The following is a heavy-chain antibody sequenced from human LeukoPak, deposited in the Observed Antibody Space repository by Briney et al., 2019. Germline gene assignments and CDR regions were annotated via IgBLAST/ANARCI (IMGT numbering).Heavy chain of an antibody. CDR2: ISSSSSYI. Sequence: PGGSLRLSCAASGFTFSSYSMNWVRQAPGKGLEWVSSISSSSSYIYYADSVKGRFTISRDNAKNSLYLQTNSLRAEDTAVYYCARASSSSYDYWGQGTLVTVSS. V-gene: IGHV3-21*01. CDR3: ARASSSSYDY. CDR1: GFTFSSYS. D-gene: IGHD6-13*01. J-gene: IGHJ4*02.